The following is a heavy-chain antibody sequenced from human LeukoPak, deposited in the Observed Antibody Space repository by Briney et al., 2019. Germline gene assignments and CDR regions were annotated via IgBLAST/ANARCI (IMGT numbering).Heavy chain of an antibody. CDR3: AKDRSIAVAGTLGMDV. V-gene: IGHV3-13*01. CDR1: GFTFSSYD. Sequence: PGGSLRLSCAASGFTFSSYDMHWVRQATGKGLEWVSAIGTAGDTYYPGSVKGRFTISRENAKNSLYLQMNSLRAEDTAVYYCAKDRSIAVAGTLGMDVWGQGTTVTVSS. D-gene: IGHD6-19*01. J-gene: IGHJ6*02. CDR2: IGTAGDT.